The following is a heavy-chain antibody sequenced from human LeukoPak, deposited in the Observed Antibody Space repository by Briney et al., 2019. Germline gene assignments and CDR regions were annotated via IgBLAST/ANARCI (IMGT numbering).Heavy chain of an antibody. CDR2: ISGSGGST. Sequence: GGSLRLSCAASGFTFSSYAMSWVRQAPGKGLEWVSAISGSGGSTYYADSVKGRFTISRDNSKNTLYLQMNSLRAEDTAVYYCAREYFYGSRTYSSLDYWGQGTLVTVSS. D-gene: IGHD3-10*01. CDR1: GFTFSSYA. CDR3: AREYFYGSRTYSSLDY. J-gene: IGHJ4*02. V-gene: IGHV3-23*01.